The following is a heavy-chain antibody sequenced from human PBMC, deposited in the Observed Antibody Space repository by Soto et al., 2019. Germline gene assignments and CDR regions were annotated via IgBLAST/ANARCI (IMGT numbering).Heavy chain of an antibody. Sequence: SETLSLTCTVSGGSISSYYWSWIRQPPGKGLEWIGYIYYSGSTNYNPSLKSRVTISVDTSKNQFSLKLSSVTAADTAVYYCARGYLLGSAAFDIWAKGQWSPSPQ. CDR2: IYYSGST. CDR1: GGSISSYY. D-gene: IGHD3-10*01. V-gene: IGHV4-59*01. J-gene: IGHJ3*02. CDR3: ARGYLLGSAAFDI.